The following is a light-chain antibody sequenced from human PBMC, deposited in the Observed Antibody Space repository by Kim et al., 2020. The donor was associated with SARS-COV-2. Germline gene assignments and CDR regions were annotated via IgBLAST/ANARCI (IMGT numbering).Light chain of an antibody. V-gene: IGKV3-15*01. CDR1: QSVSSN. Sequence: LSVSPGARAPLSCRASQSVSSNLAWYQQKPGQAPRLRIYGASTRATGIPARFSGSGSGTEFTLTISSLQSEDFAVYYCQQYNAGYTFGQGTKLEI. CDR2: GAS. CDR3: QQYNAGYT. J-gene: IGKJ2*01.